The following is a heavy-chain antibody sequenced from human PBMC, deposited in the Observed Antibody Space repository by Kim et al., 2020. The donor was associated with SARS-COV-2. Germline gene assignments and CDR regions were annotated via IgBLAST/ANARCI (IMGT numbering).Heavy chain of an antibody. J-gene: IGHJ4*02. D-gene: IGHD6-13*01. V-gene: IGHV4-34*01. CDR1: GGSFSGYY. CDR2: INHSGSP. CDR3: ARSGYSSSWHKSGVYFDY. Sequence: SETLSLTCAVYGGSFSGYYWSWIRQPPGKGLEWIGEINHSGSPNYNPSLKSRVTISVDTSKNQFSLKLSSVTAAGTAVYYCARSGYSSSWHKSGVYFDYWGQGTLVTVSP.